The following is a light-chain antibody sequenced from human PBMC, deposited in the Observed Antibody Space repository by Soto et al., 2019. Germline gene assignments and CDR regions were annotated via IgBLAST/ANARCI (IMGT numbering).Light chain of an antibody. Sequence: DIQMTQSPSTLSGSVGDRVTITCRASQTISSWLAWYQQKPGKAPKLLIYKASTLKSGVPSRFSGSGSGTESTLTISSLQPDDFATYYCQPYNSYSEAFGQGTKVDIK. J-gene: IGKJ1*01. CDR3: QPYNSYSEA. CDR2: KAS. V-gene: IGKV1-5*03. CDR1: QTISSW.